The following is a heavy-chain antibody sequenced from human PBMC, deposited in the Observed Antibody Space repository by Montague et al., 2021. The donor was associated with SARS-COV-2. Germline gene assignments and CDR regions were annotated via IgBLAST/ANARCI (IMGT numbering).Heavy chain of an antibody. D-gene: IGHD6-19*01. CDR1: RDSISSHNYY. V-gene: IGHV4-61*02. CDR3: ARESGYSSGWRYYYGMDV. J-gene: IGHJ6*02. CDR2: LYTSGST. Sequence: TLSLTCTVSRDSISSHNYYWTWIRQPAGKGLEWIGRLYTSGSTTYNPSPKSRVTMSVDTSKNQFSLNVTSVTAADTAIYYCARESGYSSGWRYYYGMDVWGQGTTVTVS.